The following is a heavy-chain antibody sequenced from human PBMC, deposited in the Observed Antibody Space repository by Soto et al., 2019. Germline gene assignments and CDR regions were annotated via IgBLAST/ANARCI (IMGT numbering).Heavy chain of an antibody. CDR1: GGSFSGYY. CDR2: INHSGST. J-gene: IGHJ5*02. V-gene: IGHV4-34*01. D-gene: IGHD6-13*01. Sequence: SETLSLTCAVYGGSFSGYYWGWIRQPPGKGLEWIGEINHSGSTNYNPSLKSRVTISVDTSKNQFSLKLSSVTAADTAVYYCARIGYSSSLNWFDPWGQGTLVTVSS. CDR3: ARIGYSSSLNWFDP.